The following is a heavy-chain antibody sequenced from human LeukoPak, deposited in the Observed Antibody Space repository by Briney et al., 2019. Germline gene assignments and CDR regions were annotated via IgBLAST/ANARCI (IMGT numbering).Heavy chain of an antibody. J-gene: IGHJ3*02. Sequence: SETLSLTCAVSGYSISSGYYWGWIRQPPGKGLEWIGSIYHSGSTYYNPSLKSRVTISVDTSKNQFSLKLSSVTAADTAVYYCARESDWDAFDIWGQGTMVTVSS. CDR2: IYHSGST. CDR3: ARESDWDAFDI. CDR1: GYSISSGYY. V-gene: IGHV4-38-2*02. D-gene: IGHD2-21*02.